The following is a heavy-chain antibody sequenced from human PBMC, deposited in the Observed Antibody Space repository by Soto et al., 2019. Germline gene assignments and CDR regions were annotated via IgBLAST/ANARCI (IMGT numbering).Heavy chain of an antibody. J-gene: IGHJ4*02. CDR2: IYYSGST. V-gene: IGHV4-59*12. CDR3: ARGHLPGGNSFYFDY. Sequence: PSETLSLTCTVSGGSISSYYWSWIRQPPGKGLEWIGYIYYSGSTNYNPSLKSRVTISVDTSKNQFSLNLSSVTAADTADYYCARGHLPGGNSFYFDYWGQGSRVTVSS. CDR1: GGSISSYY. D-gene: IGHD4-4*01.